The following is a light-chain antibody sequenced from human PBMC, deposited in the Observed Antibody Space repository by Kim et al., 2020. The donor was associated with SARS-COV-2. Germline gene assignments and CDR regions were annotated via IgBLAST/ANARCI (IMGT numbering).Light chain of an antibody. CDR1: QTVRTS. Sequence: LSLPPGESPSLSCRASQTVRTSFAWYQQKPGQAPRLLIYDTTNRATGIPAKFSGSGSGTDFTLTISSLEPADSAVYYCQQRANWLFGQGTKLEI. CDR3: QQRANWL. CDR2: DTT. J-gene: IGKJ2*01. V-gene: IGKV3-11*01.